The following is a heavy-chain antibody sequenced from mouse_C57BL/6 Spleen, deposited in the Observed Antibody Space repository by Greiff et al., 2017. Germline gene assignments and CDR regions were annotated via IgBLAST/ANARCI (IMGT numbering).Heavy chain of an antibody. V-gene: IGHV10-3*01. J-gene: IGHJ4*01. CDR3: VRESPTTVVATRGAMDY. CDR1: GFTFNTYA. D-gene: IGHD1-1*01. CDR2: IRSKSSNYAT. Sequence: EVQRVESGGGLVQPKGSLKLSCAASGFTFNTYAMHWVRQAPGKGLEWVARIRSKSSNYATYYADSVKDRFTISRDDSQSMLYLQMNNLKTEDTAMYYCVRESPTTVVATRGAMDYWGQGTSVTVSS.